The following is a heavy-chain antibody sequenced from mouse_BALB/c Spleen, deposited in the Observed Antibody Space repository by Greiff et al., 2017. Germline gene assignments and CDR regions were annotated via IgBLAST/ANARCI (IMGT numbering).Heavy chain of an antibody. J-gene: IGHJ4*01. V-gene: IGHV1S41*01. CDR2: IAPGSGST. CDR1: GYTFTSYW. D-gene: IGHD2-14*01. Sequence: DLVKPGASVKLSCKASGYTFTSYWINWIKQRPGQGLEWIGRIAPGSGSTYYNEMFKGKATLTVDTSSSTAYIQLSSLSSEVSAVYFCARDYRYDGYAMDYWGQGTSDTVSS. CDR3: ARDYRYDGYAMDY.